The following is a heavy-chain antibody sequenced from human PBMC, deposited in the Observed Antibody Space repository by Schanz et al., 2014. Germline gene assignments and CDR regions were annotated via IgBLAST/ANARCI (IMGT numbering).Heavy chain of an antibody. CDR2: ISASGGDT. J-gene: IGHJ4*02. V-gene: IGHV3-23*04. CDR3: ARIGGSVFDY. Sequence: VQLVESGGGLVKPGGSLRLSCAASEFTFSTDAMSWVRQAPGKGLEWLSVISASGGDTYYADSVKGRFTISSDNSKNSLYLQMNSLRAEDTAVYYCARIGGSVFDYWAQGTLVTVSS. CDR1: EFTFSTDA. D-gene: IGHD3-10*01.